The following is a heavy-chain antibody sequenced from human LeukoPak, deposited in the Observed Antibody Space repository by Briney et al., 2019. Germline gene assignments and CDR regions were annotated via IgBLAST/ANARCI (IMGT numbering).Heavy chain of an antibody. CDR3: TRDLRMDYYYVDYYYYGMDV. D-gene: IGHD3-10*02. CDR2: INSDGTSL. V-gene: IGHV3-74*03. J-gene: IGHJ6*02. Sequence: GGSLRLSCAASGFTLNTYWMNWVRQAPGEGLVWVSRINSDGTSLTYADSVKGRFTVSRDNAKNTLYLQMNSLRAEDTAVYYCTRDLRMDYYYVDYYYYGMDVWGQGTTVTVSS. CDR1: GFTLNTYW.